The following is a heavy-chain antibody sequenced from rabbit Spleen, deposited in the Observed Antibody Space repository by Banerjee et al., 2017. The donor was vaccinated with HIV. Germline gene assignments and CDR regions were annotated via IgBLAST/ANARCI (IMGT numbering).Heavy chain of an antibody. V-gene: IGHV1S40*01. CDR1: GVSFSGNSY. D-gene: IGHD7-1*01. J-gene: IGHJ3*01. Sequence: QSLEESGGDLVKPGASLTLTCIASGVSFSGNSYICWVRQAPGKGLEWIVCIGAGSSGSTYYASWAKGRFTISKTSSTTVTLQMTSLTAADTATYFCARFYAGYGDFGYAAMWGQGTLVTVS. CDR2: IGAGSSGST. CDR3: ARFYAGYGDFGYAAM.